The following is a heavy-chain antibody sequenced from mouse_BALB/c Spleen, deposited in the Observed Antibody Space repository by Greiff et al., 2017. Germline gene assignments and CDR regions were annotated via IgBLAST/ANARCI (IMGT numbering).Heavy chain of an antibody. V-gene: IGHV3-6*02. D-gene: IGHD1-1*01. CDR3: ARVVGSLYYFDY. CDR2: ISYDGSN. J-gene: IGHJ2*01. Sequence: ESGPGLVKPSQSLSLTCSVTGYSITSGYYWNWIRQFPGNKLEWMGYISYDGSNNYNPSLKNRISITRDTSKNQFFLKLNSVTTEDTATYYCARVVGSLYYFDYWGQGTTLTVSS. CDR1: GYSITSGYY.